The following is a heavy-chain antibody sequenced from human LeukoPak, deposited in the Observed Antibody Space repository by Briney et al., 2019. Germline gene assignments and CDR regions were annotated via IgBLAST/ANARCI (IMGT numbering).Heavy chain of an antibody. Sequence: GESLKISCKGSGYSFTSYWIGWVRQMPGKGLEWMGIIYPGDSDTRYSPSFQGQVTISADKSISTAYLQWSSLKASDTAMYYCARHSASYCSGGSCYPQGFDPWGQGTLVTVSS. D-gene: IGHD2-15*01. J-gene: IGHJ5*01. V-gene: IGHV5-51*01. CDR1: GYSFTSYW. CDR3: ARHSASYCSGGSCYPQGFDP. CDR2: IYPGDSDT.